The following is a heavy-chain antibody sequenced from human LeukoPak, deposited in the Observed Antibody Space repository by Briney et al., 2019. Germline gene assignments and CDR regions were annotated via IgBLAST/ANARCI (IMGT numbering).Heavy chain of an antibody. V-gene: IGHV3-30*18. J-gene: IGHJ4*02. CDR2: ISYDGSNK. D-gene: IGHD4-17*01. Sequence: GGSLRLSCAASGFTFSSYAMHWVRQAPGKGLEWVAVISYDGSNKYYADSVKGRFTISRDNSKNTLYLQMNSLRAEDTAVYYCAKHYGDYRGALDYWGQGTLVTVSS. CDR1: GFTFSSYA. CDR3: AKHYGDYRGALDY.